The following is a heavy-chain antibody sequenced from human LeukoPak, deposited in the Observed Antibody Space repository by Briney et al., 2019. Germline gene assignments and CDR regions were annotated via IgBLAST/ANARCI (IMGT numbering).Heavy chain of an antibody. J-gene: IGHJ4*02. CDR3: TRSVSGSYPIVH. Sequence: GGSLRLSCAASGFTVRADYMTWVRQAPGKGLEWVSIIYSDGSTYYADSVRGRFSISRDNSKNTVYLQMNSLRAEDTAVYYCTRSVSGSYPIVHWGQGTLVTVSS. D-gene: IGHD1-26*01. V-gene: IGHV3-53*01. CDR1: GFTVRADY. CDR2: IYSDGST.